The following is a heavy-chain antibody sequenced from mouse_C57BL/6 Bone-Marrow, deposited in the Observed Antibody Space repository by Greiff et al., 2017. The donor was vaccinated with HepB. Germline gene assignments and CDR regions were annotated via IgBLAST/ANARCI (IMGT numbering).Heavy chain of an antibody. CDR3: AIDYSNYDAMDY. D-gene: IGHD2-5*01. CDR2: IHPSDSDT. CDR1: GYTFTSYW. Sequence: VQLQQPGAELVKPGASVKVSCKASGYTFTSYWMHWVKQRPGQGLEWIGRIHPSDSDTNYNQKFKGKATLTVDKSSSTAYMQLSSLTSADAAVYYCAIDYSNYDAMDYGGQGTSVTVTA. V-gene: IGHV1-74*01. J-gene: IGHJ4*01.